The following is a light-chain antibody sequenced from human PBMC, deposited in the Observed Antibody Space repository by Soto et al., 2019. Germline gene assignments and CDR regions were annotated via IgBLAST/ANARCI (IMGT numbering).Light chain of an antibody. CDR1: SSDVGGYNY. CDR3: SSYTNSNTYVV. CDR2: DVS. J-gene: IGLJ2*01. V-gene: IGLV2-14*01. Sequence: QSALTQPASVSGSPGQSITISCTGTSSDVGGYNYVSWYQQHPGKAPKLMIYDVSNRPSGVSNRFSGSKSGNTASLTISGLQAEDEADYYCSSYTNSNTYVVFGGGTQLTVL.